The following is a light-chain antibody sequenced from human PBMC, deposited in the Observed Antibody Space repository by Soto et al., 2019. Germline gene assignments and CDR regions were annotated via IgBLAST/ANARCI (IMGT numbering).Light chain of an antibody. Sequence: DIQMTQSPSPLSASVGDSVTITCRASQSISSYLNWYQQRPGKVPKLLISVASNLQSGVPSRFSGSGSGTDFTLTISSLQTEDFATYYCQQSYNTPYSFGQGTKLEIK. CDR2: VAS. CDR1: QSISSY. V-gene: IGKV1-39*01. J-gene: IGKJ2*03. CDR3: QQSYNTPYS.